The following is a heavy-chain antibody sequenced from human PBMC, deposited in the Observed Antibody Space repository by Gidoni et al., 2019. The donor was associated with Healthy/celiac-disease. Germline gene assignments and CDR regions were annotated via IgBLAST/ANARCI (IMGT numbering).Heavy chain of an antibody. D-gene: IGHD3-3*01. J-gene: IGHJ3*01. CDR2: ISYDGSNN. CDR3: ARRKDGGPPALAV. Sequence: QFPLVASGGSLVQPVPSLRLACAAAGLSFSSYAMHWVRQAPGKGMEWVAVISYDGSNNEYADSVKGRFTISRDKSKDPLDLQMNRLKAEETAVYYCARRKDGGPPALAVWRKGTMVTVSS. V-gene: IGHV3-30*04. CDR1: GLSFSSYA.